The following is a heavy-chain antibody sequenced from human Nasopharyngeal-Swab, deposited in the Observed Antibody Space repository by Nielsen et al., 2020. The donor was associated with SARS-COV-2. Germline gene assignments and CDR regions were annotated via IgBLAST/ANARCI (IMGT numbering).Heavy chain of an antibody. Sequence: VSLRLSSPASGFSFTHYHFYWVPQAPGKWLEWVSSINSSSSYIYYADSVKGRFTISRDNAKNSRYLQMNSLRAEDTAMYYCARDGLDYDFWSAYFMDVWGQGTTVTVSS. V-gene: IGHV3-21*01. D-gene: IGHD3-3*01. J-gene: IGHJ6*02. CDR1: GFSFTHYH. CDR2: INSSSSYI. CDR3: ARDGLDYDFWSAYFMDV.